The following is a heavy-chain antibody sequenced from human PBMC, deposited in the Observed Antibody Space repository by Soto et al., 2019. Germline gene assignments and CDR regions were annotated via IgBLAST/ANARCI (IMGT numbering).Heavy chain of an antibody. Sequence: QVQLQESGPGLVKPSGTLSLTCGVSGDSINNGYWWTWVRQPPGKGLEWIGEKHHSGSTNYNLSLKNRVTISLDKSKNQFSLNLSSVTAADTAVYFCASSSGWWRLDVWGQGTTVTVSS. CDR2: KHHSGST. V-gene: IGHV4-4*02. D-gene: IGHD6-19*01. CDR1: GDSINNGYW. J-gene: IGHJ6*02. CDR3: ASSSGWWRLDV.